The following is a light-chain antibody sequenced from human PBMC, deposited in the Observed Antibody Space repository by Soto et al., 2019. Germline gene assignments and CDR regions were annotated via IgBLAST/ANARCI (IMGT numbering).Light chain of an antibody. J-gene: IGKJ4*01. CDR1: QSISSY. CDR3: QHNYSTCRA. V-gene: IGKV1-39*01. Sequence: DIQMTQSPSSLSASVGDRVTITYRASQSISSYLNWYQQKPGKAPKLLIYAASSLQSGVATRFSGSGSGTDFPLTISKLQPEDFATYYCQHNYSTCRAFGAGTKVEIK. CDR2: AAS.